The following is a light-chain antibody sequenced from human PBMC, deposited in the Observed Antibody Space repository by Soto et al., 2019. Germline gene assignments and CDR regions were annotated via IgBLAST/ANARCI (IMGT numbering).Light chain of an antibody. J-gene: IGKJ2*01. Sequence: EIVMTQSPGTLSVSPGERATLSCRASQSVSSKLAWYQQKPGQDPRLLIYGASTRATGIPARFSGSGSGTEFTLSISSLQSEDFAVYYCQQYNNWPQTFGQGTKLEIK. CDR1: QSVSSK. V-gene: IGKV3-15*01. CDR3: QQYNNWPQT. CDR2: GAS.